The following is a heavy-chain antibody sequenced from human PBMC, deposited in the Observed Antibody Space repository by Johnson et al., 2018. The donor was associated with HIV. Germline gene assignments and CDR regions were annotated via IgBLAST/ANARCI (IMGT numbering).Heavy chain of an antibody. CDR2: INWNGGST. CDR3: AREGQDYVWESNGGLDI. CDR1: GYTFDDYG. V-gene: IGHV3-20*04. J-gene: IGHJ3*02. D-gene: IGHD3-16*01. Sequence: VQLVESGGGVVRPGGSLRLSCAASGYTFDDYGMSWVRQAPGRGLEWVSSINWNGGSTYFADSVKGRFTISRDNAKNSLYLQMNSLRTEDTALSYCAREGQDYVWESNGGLDIWGRGTMVTVSS.